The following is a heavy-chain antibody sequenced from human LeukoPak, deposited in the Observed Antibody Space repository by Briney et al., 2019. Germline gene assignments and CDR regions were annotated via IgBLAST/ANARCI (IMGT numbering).Heavy chain of an antibody. CDR1: TFAFSSYA. Sequence: GGALRLSCAASTFAFSSYAMTWVRQAPGKGLEWVSSISSSSSYIYYADSVKGRFTISRDNAKNSLYLQMNSLRAEDTAVYYCARDDWFDPWGQGTLVTVSS. CDR3: ARDDWFDP. V-gene: IGHV3-21*01. J-gene: IGHJ5*02. CDR2: ISSSSSYI.